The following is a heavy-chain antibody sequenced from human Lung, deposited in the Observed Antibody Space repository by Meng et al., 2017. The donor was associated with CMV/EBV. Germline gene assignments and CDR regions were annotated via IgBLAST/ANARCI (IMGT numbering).Heavy chain of an antibody. CDR3: AKMYCGTTSCYIFDF. Sequence: ESXKISXAASGFTFSDFAMSWVRQAPGKGLEWVSVIYSGGRSTSYADSVKGRFTISRDNSKNTLYLQMNRLRADDTAVYYCAKMYCGTTSCYIFDFWGLGXLVTVSS. V-gene: IGHV3-23*03. CDR2: IYSGGRST. CDR1: GFTFSDFA. D-gene: IGHD2-2*02. J-gene: IGHJ4*02.